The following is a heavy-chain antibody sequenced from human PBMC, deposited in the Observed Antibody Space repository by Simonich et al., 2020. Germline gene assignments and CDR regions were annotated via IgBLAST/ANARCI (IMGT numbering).Heavy chain of an antibody. V-gene: IGHV1-2*02. J-gene: IGHJ2*01. CDR1: GSTLTGYC. Sequence: QVQLVQSGAEVKKPGASVKVSCKASGSTLTGYCMHWVRKAPGQGLELMGWINPHSGGTNYAQKVQGRVTMTRDTSISTAYMELSRLRSDDTAVYHCARDELGIQHWYFDLWGRGTLVTVSS. CDR2: INPHSGGT. CDR3: ARDELGIQHWYFDL. D-gene: IGHD7-27*01.